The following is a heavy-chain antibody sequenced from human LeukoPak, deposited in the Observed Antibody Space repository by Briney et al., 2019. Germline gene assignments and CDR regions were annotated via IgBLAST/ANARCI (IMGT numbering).Heavy chain of an antibody. J-gene: IGHJ4*02. CDR2: IIPIFGTA. CDR3: ARERGLGLVAYDY. CDR1: GGPFSSYA. V-gene: IGHV1-69*13. D-gene: IGHD5-24*01. Sequence: ASVKVSCKASGGPFSSYAISWVRQAPGQGLEWMGGIIPIFGTANYAQKFQGRVTITADESTSTAYMELSSLRSEDTAVYYCARERGLGLVAYDYWGQGTLVTASS.